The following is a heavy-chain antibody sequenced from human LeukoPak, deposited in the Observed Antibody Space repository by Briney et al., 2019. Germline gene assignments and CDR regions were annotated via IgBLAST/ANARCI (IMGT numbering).Heavy chain of an antibody. CDR3: ARTGYSSGWYNFDY. J-gene: IGHJ4*02. D-gene: IGHD6-19*01. V-gene: IGHV1-69*13. CDR1: GGTFISYA. Sequence: SVKVSFKASGGTFISYAISWVRQAPGQGREWMGGIIPIFGTANYAQKFQGRVTITADESTSTAYMELSSLRSEDTAVYYCARTGYSSGWYNFDYWGQGTLVTVSS. CDR2: IIPIFGTA.